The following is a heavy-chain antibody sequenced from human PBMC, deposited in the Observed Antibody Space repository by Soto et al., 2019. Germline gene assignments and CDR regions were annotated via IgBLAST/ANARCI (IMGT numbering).Heavy chain of an antibody. V-gene: IGHV4-30-4*01. CDR3: ARETDDASDS. Sequence: PSKPLSLTCTVSGGSISSGDYYWSWIRQPPGKGLEWIGYIYYSGSTYYNPSLKSRVTISVDTSKNQFSLKLSSVTAADTAVYYFARETDDASDSWCQGKMVTVAS. CDR1: GGSISSGDYY. CDR2: IYYSGST. J-gene: IGHJ3*02.